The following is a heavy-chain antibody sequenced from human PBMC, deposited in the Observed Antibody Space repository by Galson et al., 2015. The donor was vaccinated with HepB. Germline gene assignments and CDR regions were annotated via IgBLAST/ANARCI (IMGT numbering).Heavy chain of an antibody. Sequence: QSGAEVKKPGESLKISCKGSGYSFTSYWIGWVRQMPGKGLEWMGIIYPGDSDTRYSPSFQGQVTISADKSISTAYLQWSSLKASDTAMYYCARTEVRRDITMIVVVISGFDYWGQGTLVTVSS. V-gene: IGHV5-51*01. D-gene: IGHD3-22*01. J-gene: IGHJ4*02. CDR1: GYSFTSYW. CDR2: IYPGDSDT. CDR3: ARTEVRRDITMIVVVISGFDY.